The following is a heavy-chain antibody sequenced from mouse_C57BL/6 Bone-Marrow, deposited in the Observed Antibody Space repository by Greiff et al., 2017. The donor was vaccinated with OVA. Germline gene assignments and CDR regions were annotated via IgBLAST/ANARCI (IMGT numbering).Heavy chain of an antibody. CDR2: IRNKANNHAT. V-gene: IGHV6-6*01. CDR3: TRPLRSYAMDY. J-gene: IGHJ4*01. CDR1: GFTFSDAW. Sequence: EVQVVESGGGLVQPGGSMKLSCAASGFTFSDAWMDWVRQSPEKGLEWVAEIRNKANNHATYYAESVKGRFTISRDDSKSSVYLQINSLRAEDTGIYYCTRPLRSYAMDYWGQGTSVTVSS. D-gene: IGHD1-1*01.